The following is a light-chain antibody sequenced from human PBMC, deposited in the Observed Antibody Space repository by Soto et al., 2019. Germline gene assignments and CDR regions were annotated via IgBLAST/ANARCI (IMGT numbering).Light chain of an antibody. CDR1: SSDIGTYDF. Sequence: QSVLTQPRSVSGSPGQSVTIACTGSSSDIGTYDFVSWYQYRPGKAPQFIIYDVNKRPSGVPDRFSGSKSGNTASLTISGLQFDDEADYYCCTYSGTYVFGTGTKPTVL. CDR3: CTYSGTYV. V-gene: IGLV2-11*01. J-gene: IGLJ1*01. CDR2: DVN.